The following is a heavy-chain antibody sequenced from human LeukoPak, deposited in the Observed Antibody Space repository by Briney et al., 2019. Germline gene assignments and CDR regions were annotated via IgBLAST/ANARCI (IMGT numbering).Heavy chain of an antibody. CDR1: GGSISSGDYY. J-gene: IGHJ6*02. CDR3: ARDTSADSGYEICGMDA. D-gene: IGHD5-12*01. V-gene: IGHV4-30-4*01. CDR2: IYYSGST. Sequence: TLSLTCTVSGGSISSGDYYWSWIRQPPGKGLEWIGYIYYSGSTYYNPSLKSRVTISVDTSKNQFSLKLSSVTAADTAVYYCARDTSADSGYEICGMDAWGQGTTVTVSS.